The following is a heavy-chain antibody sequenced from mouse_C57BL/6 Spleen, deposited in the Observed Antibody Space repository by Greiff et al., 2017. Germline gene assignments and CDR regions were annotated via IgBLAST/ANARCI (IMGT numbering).Heavy chain of an antibody. V-gene: IGHV1-82*01. Sequence: QVQLQQSGPELVKPGASVKISCKASGYAFSSSWMNWVKQRPGKGLEWIGRIYPGDGDTNYNGKFKGKATLTADKSSSTAYMQLSSLTSEDSAVYFCARATTVVATVWYFDVWGTGTTVTVSS. J-gene: IGHJ1*03. D-gene: IGHD1-1*01. CDR3: ARATTVVATVWYFDV. CDR1: GYAFSSSW. CDR2: IYPGDGDT.